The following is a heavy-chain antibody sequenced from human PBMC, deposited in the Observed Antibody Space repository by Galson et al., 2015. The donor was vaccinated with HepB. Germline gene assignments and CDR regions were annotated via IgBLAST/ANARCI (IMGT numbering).Heavy chain of an antibody. D-gene: IGHD2-15*01. J-gene: IGHJ4*02. V-gene: IGHV3-74*01. Sequence: SLRLSCAASGFTFSSYWMHWVRQAPGKGLVWVARITGDGSSTTYADSVKGRFTISRDNAKNTLYLQMNSLRAEDTAVYYCASENCSGGGCYIYLFDYWGQGTLVTVSS. CDR3: ASENCSGGGCYIYLFDY. CDR2: ITGDGSST. CDR1: GFTFSSYW.